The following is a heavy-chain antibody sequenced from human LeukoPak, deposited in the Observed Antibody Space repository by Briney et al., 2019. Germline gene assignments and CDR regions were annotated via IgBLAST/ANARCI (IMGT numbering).Heavy chain of an antibody. CDR1: GFTFSSYG. CDR3: AKDGATKSYYYYYGMGV. D-gene: IGHD5-12*01. Sequence: GGSLRLSCAASGFTFSSYGMHWVRQAPGKGLEWVAVISYDGSNKYYGDSVKGRFTISRDNSNNMLYLQMNSLRTEDTAVYYCAKDGATKSYYYYYGMGVWGQGTKVTVSS. CDR2: ISYDGSNK. J-gene: IGHJ6*02. V-gene: IGHV3-30*18.